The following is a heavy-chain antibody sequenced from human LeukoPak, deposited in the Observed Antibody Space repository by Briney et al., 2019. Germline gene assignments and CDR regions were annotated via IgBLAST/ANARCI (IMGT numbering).Heavy chain of an antibody. J-gene: IGHJ5*02. CDR1: GYTFTSYA. CDR3: ARAQDVRDDYGDYDWFDP. V-gene: IGHV1-3*01. CDR2: INAGNGNT. D-gene: IGHD4-17*01. Sequence: ASVKVSCKTSGYTFTSYAMHWVRQAPGQRLEWMGWINAGNGNTKYSQKFQGRVTTTRDTSASTAYMELSSLRSEDTAVYYCARAQDVRDDYGDYDWFDPWGQGTLVTVSS.